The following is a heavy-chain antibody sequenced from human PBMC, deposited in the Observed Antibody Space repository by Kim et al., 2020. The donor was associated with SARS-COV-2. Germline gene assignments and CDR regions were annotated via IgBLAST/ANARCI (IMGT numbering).Heavy chain of an antibody. CDR3: AKTAMVLSGYFDY. D-gene: IGHD5-18*01. V-gene: IGHV3-23*01. Sequence: YADTSQDRFTISRDNTKNTLYLQVNSLRAEDTAVYYCAKTAMVLSGYFDYWGQGTLVTVSS. J-gene: IGHJ4*02.